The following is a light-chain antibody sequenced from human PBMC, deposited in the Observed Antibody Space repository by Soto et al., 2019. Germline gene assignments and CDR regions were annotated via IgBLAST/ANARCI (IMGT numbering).Light chain of an antibody. J-gene: IGLJ2*01. V-gene: IGLV2-14*01. CDR3: SSYSSSSILVV. CDR2: AVS. CDR1: SSDVGGFLY. Sequence: QSVLTQPASVSGSPGQSITISCTGTSSDVGGFLYVSWFQQHPGKAPKLMIYAVSNRPSGISNRFSGSKSGNTASLTISGLQAEDEADYYCSSYSSSSILVVFGGGTKLTAL.